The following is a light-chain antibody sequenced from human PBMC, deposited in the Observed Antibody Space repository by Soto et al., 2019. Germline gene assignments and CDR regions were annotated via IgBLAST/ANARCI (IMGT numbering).Light chain of an antibody. V-gene: IGKV3-20*01. J-gene: IGKJ2*01. Sequence: EIVLTQSPGTLSLSPGERATLSCRASQSVSSSYLAWYQQKPGQAPRLLIYGASNRASGIPDRFSGGASGTGFTLTISRLEPEDFAVYFCQQYGGSPPFTFGQGTKVDI. CDR2: GAS. CDR1: QSVSSSY. CDR3: QQYGGSPPFT.